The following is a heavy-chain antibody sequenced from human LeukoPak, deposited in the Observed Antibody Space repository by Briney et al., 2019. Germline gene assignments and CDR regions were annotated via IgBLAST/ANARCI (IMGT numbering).Heavy chain of an antibody. J-gene: IGHJ4*02. CDR2: ISSGGTTI. CDR3: ARDQSAYSSGPDTFDS. D-gene: IGHD5-18*01. V-gene: IGHV3-48*03. Sequence: GGSLRLSCAASGLTFSVYEMNWVRQAPGKGLEWVSYISSGGTTIYYADSVKGRFTISRDNAKNSLYLQMDSLRAEDTAVYYCARDQSAYSSGPDTFDSWGQGTLVTVSS. CDR1: GLTFSVYE.